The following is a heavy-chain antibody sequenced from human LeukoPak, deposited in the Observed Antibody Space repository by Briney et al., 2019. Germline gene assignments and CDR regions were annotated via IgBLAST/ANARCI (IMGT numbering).Heavy chain of an antibody. V-gene: IGHV4-59*01. CDR3: ARDKWSGEAFDI. D-gene: IGHD3-3*01. CDR1: GGSISSYY. J-gene: IGHJ3*02. CDR2: IYYSGST. Sequence: SETLSLTCTVSGGSISSYYRRWIRQPPGKGLEWIGYIYYSGSTNYNPSLKSRVTISVDTSKNPFSLKLSCVTAADTAVYYCARDKWSGEAFDIWGQGTMVTVSS.